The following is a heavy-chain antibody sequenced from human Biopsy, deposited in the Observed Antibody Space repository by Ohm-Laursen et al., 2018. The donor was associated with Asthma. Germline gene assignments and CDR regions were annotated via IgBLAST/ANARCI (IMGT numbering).Heavy chain of an antibody. J-gene: IGHJ4*02. CDR2: INSVFGTT. D-gene: IGHD2-2*01. CDR3: AREAGSCISRTCYSLDF. Sequence: SVKVSCKALGGTFNTYVIGWVRQAPGQGLEWMGGINSVFGTTTYPQKFQDRVTITADDSTSTVYMELSSLRSEDTAVYYCAREAGSCISRTCYSLDFWGQGTLVTVSS. V-gene: IGHV1-69*13. CDR1: GGTFNTYV.